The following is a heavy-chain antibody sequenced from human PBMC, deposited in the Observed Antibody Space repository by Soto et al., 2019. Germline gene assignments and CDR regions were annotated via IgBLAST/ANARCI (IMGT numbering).Heavy chain of an antibody. Sequence: QVQLVESGGGVVQPGRSLRLSCAASGFTFKSYAMNWVRQAPGKGLEWLSIISYDGSQKYYADSVKGRFSISRDNSKNRLYLQMNNLRAEDTAVYYCARIWLDFVVVRIDSSWGVSDQWGQGTLVTVSS. CDR2: ISYDGSQK. D-gene: IGHD2-15*01. J-gene: IGHJ4*02. CDR3: ARIWLDFVVVRIDSSWGVSDQ. CDR1: GFTFKSYA. V-gene: IGHV3-30-3*01.